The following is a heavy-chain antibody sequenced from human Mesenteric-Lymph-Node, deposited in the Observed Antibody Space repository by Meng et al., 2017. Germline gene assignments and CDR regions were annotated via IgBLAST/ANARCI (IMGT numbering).Heavy chain of an antibody. Sequence: QVQLVESGGGVVQPGRSMRLSGGASGFTFSNYGIHWVRQAPGKGLEWVAVISHDGSNKYYAESVKGRFTVSRDNSKNTLFLQMDSLRAEDTALYFCAKNYHYSGSGGPLHYWGQGTLVTVSS. CDR1: GFTFSNYG. D-gene: IGHD3-10*01. J-gene: IGHJ4*02. V-gene: IGHV3-30*18. CDR3: AKNYHYSGSGGPLHY. CDR2: ISHDGSNK.